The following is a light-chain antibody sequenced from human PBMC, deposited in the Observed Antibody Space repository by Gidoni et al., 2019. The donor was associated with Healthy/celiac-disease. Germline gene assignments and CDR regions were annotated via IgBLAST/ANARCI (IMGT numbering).Light chain of an antibody. CDR3: QSADSSGTYPYA. CDR1: ALPKQY. CDR2: KDS. V-gene: IGLV3-25*03. Sequence: SYELTQPPSVSVSPGQTARITCSGDALPKQYAYWYQQKPGQAPVLVIYKDSERPSGIPERFSGSSSGTTVTLTISGVQAEDEADYYCQSADSSGTYPYAFGTGTKVTV. J-gene: IGLJ1*01.